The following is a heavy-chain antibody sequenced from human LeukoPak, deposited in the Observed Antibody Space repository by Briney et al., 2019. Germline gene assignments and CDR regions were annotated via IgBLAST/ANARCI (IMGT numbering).Heavy chain of an antibody. Sequence: SETLSLTCTVSGGSISGYYWSWIRQPPGKGLEWIGFIYYTGSTNYNPSLKSRVTISVDTSKNQSSLTLRSVTAADTAVYYCARQASCSSATCNPFDYWGQGTLVTVSS. CDR2: IYYTGST. J-gene: IGHJ4*02. D-gene: IGHD2-2*01. V-gene: IGHV4-59*08. CDR3: ARQASCSSATCNPFDY. CDR1: GGSISGYY.